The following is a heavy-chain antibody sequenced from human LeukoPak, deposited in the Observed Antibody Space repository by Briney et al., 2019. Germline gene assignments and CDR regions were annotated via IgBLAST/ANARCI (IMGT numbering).Heavy chain of an antibody. J-gene: IGHJ4*02. CDR1: GGSISSYY. Sequence: SETLSLTCTVSGGSISSYYWSWLRQPPGKGLEWIGYIYYSGSTNYNPSLKSRVTMSVDTSKNQFSLKLSSVTAADTAVYYCARGVVAAAGRTFDFWGQGTLVTVSS. D-gene: IGHD6-13*01. CDR3: ARGVVAAAGRTFDF. V-gene: IGHV4-59*01. CDR2: IYYSGST.